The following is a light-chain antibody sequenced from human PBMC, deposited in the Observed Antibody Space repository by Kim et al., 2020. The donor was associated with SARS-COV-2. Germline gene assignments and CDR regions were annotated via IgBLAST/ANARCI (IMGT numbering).Light chain of an antibody. J-gene: IGLJ1*01. Sequence: QSIPISCPGTSSDVGVYNYDSGYQQHPGKAPKLMIYDVSKRPSGVSNRFSGSKSGNTASLTISGLQAEDEADYYCSSYTSSSTSYVFGTGTKVTVL. CDR2: DVS. V-gene: IGLV2-14*04. CDR1: SSDVGVYNY. CDR3: SSYTSSSTSYV.